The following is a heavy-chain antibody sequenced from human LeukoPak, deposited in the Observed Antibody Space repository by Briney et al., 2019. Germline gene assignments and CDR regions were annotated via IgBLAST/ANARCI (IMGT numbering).Heavy chain of an antibody. CDR1: GYTFTSYY. D-gene: IGHD6-19*01. J-gene: IGHJ3*02. Sequence: ASEKVSCKASGYTFTSYYMHWVRQAPGQGLEWMGIINPSGGSTSYAQKFQGRVTMTRDASTSTVYMELSSLRSEDTAVYYCARPQYGSGWTYDAFDIWGQGTMVTVSS. CDR3: ARPQYGSGWTYDAFDI. V-gene: IGHV1-46*01. CDR2: INPSGGST.